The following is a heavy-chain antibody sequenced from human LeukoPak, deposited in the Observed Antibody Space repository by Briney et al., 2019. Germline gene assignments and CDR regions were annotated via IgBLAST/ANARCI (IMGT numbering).Heavy chain of an antibody. J-gene: IGHJ4*02. Sequence: SETLSLTCTVSGGSISSYYWSWIRQPAGKGLEWIGRIHASGSINYNPSLKSRVTMSVDTSKNQFSLKLRSVTAADTAVYYCARDRFPVAGAHFDYWGQGNLVTVSS. D-gene: IGHD6-19*01. CDR3: ARDRFPVAGAHFDY. CDR1: GGSISSYY. V-gene: IGHV4-4*07. CDR2: IHASGSI.